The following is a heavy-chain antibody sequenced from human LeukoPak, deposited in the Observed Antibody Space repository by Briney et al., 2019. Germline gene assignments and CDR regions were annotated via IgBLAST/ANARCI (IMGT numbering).Heavy chain of an antibody. CDR3: ARYSSSPTNFDY. V-gene: IGHV3-7*01. CDR2: INQDGSQK. J-gene: IGHJ4*02. Sequence: GGSLRLPCAASGFTFSTYWMSWVRQAPGKRLEWVANINQDGSQKYYVDSLKGRFTISRDNAKNSLYLQMNSLRDEDTAVYYCARYSSSPTNFDYWGQGTLVTVSS. D-gene: IGHD6-13*01. CDR1: GFTFSTYW.